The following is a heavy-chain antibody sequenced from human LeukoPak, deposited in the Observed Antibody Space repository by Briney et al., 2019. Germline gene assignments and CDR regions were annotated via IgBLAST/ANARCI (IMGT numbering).Heavy chain of an antibody. D-gene: IGHD1-26*01. CDR3: ARSDGSYFGY. CDR1: GFTFSSYW. J-gene: IGHJ4*02. Sequence: PGGSLRLSCAASGFTFSSYWMHWVRQTAGKGLVWVSRINSNGNITNYADSVKGRFTISRDNAKNTLSLQMNSLRAEDTAVYYCARSDGSYFGYWGQGTLVTVSS. CDR2: INSNGNIT. V-gene: IGHV3-74*01.